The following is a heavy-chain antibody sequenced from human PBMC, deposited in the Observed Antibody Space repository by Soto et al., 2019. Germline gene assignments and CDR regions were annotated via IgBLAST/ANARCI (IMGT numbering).Heavy chain of an antibody. J-gene: IGHJ5*01. V-gene: IGHV4-34*01. Sequence: SETLSLTCAVYGGSVSGYYWSWIRQPPGKGLEWIGEINHSGSTNYNPSLKSRVAISVDTSKNQFSLKLSSVTAADTAVYCCARWDRVVCPFFDSWGQGILVIVSS. CDR1: GGSVSGYY. CDR2: INHSGST. CDR3: ARWDRVVCPFFDS. D-gene: IGHD2-15*01.